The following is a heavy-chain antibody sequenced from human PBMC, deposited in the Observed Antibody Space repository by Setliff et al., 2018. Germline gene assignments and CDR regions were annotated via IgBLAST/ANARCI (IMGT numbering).Heavy chain of an antibody. CDR2: INHSGST. J-gene: IGHJ4*02. D-gene: IGHD3-3*01. CDR3: ARGPRFLEWLLLGQDQYYFDY. V-gene: IGHV4-34*01. Sequence: PSETLSLTCAVYGGSFSGYYWSWIRQPPGKGLEWIGEINHSGSTNYNPSLKSRVTISVDTSKNQFSLKLSSVTAADTAVYYCARGPRFLEWLLLGQDQYYFDYWGQGTLVTVSS. CDR1: GGSFSGYY.